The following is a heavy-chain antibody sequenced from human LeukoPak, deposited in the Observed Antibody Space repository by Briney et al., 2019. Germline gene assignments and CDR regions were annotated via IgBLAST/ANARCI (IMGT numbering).Heavy chain of an antibody. CDR3: ARTNDYGDYADAFDI. J-gene: IGHJ3*02. CDR2: INPNSGGT. Sequence: ASVKVSCKASGYTFTAYYIHWVRQAPGQGLEWMGWINPNSGGTNYAQKFQGRVTMTRDTSISTAYMELSRLRSDDTAVYYCARTNDYGDYADAFDIWGQGTMVTVSS. CDR1: GYTFTAYY. V-gene: IGHV1-2*02. D-gene: IGHD4-17*01.